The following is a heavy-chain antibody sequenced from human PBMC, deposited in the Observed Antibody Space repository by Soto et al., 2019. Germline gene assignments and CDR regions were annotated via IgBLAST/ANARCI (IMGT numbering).Heavy chain of an antibody. D-gene: IGHD5-18*01. V-gene: IGHV3-48*01. CDR3: ARDYSSYGPFDY. CDR2: ISSSSRTI. J-gene: IGHJ4*02. Sequence: EVQLVESGGGLVQPGGSLRLSCAASGFTFSSDSMNWVRQAPGKGLEWVSYISSSSRTIYYADSVKGRFTISRDNAKNSLYLQMTSLRAEDTAVYYCARDYSSYGPFDYWGQGTLVTVSS. CDR1: GFTFSSDS.